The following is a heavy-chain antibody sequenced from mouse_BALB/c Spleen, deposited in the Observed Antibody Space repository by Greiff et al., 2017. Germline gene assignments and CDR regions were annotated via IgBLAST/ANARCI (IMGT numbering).Heavy chain of an antibody. Sequence: EVQGVESGGDLVKPGGSLKLSCAASGFTFSSYGMSWVRQTPDKRLEWVATISSGGSYTYYPDSVKGRFTISKDNAKNTLYLQLNSLKSEDTAMYYCAINVCGSSLHYFDYWGQGTTLTVSS. CDR3: AINVCGSSLHYFDY. CDR2: ISSGGSYT. J-gene: IGHJ2*01. D-gene: IGHD1-1*01. CDR1: GFTFSSYG. V-gene: IGHV5-6*01.